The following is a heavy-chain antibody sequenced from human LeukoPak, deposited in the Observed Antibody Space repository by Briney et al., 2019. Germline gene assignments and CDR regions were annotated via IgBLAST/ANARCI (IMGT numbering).Heavy chain of an antibody. CDR1: GFTFSSYA. J-gene: IGHJ4*02. Sequence: GGSLRLSCAASGFTFSSYAMSWVRQAPGKGLEWVSAISGSGGSTYYADTVKGRFTISRDNSKNTLYLQMNSLRAEDTAVYYCAELAGGDYVNFDDGGQGTLVTVSS. V-gene: IGHV3-23*01. CDR3: AELAGGDYVNFDD. D-gene: IGHD4-17*01. CDR2: ISGSGGST.